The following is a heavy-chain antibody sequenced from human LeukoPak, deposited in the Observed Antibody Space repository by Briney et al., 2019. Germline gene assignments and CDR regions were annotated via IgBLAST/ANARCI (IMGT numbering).Heavy chain of an antibody. Sequence: AGSLRLSCAASGFTFSSYWMHWVRQAPGKGLVWVSRINSDGSSTSYADSVKGRFTISRDNAKNALYLQMNSLRAEDTAVYYCARLRGIAARVGLDYWGQGTLVTVSS. J-gene: IGHJ4*02. CDR2: INSDGSST. CDR1: GFTFSSYW. V-gene: IGHV3-74*01. CDR3: ARLRGIAARVGLDY. D-gene: IGHD6-6*01.